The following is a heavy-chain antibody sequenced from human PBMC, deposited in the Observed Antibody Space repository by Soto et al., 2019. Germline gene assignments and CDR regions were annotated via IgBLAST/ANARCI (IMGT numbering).Heavy chain of an antibody. V-gene: IGHV4-59*08. CDR2: ISYSGSI. D-gene: IGHD3-22*01. J-gene: IGHJ4*02. CDR3: ARTPYYYDSSGYYYLYYFDY. CDR1: GGSMSSYY. Sequence: SETLSLTCTVSGGSMSSYYWSWIRQPPGKGLEWIGYISYSGSINYNPSLKSRVTISVDTSKNQFSLKLSSVTAADTAVYYCARTPYYYDSSGYYYLYYFDYWGQGTLVTVS.